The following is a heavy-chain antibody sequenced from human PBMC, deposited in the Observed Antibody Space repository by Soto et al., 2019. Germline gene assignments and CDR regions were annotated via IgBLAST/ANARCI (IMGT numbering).Heavy chain of an antibody. J-gene: IGHJ6*02. V-gene: IGHV3-23*01. CDR2: ISTSGGST. Sequence: EVQLLESGGGLVQPGGSLRLSCAASAFTFSTYVMRWVRQAPGKGLECVSGISTSGGSTYYADSVKGRFTISRDNSKTTQSLKMNSLRVDDTAVYYCARVRAAGTATMDVWGQGTTVTVSS. CDR3: ARVRAAGTATMDV. CDR1: AFTFSTYV.